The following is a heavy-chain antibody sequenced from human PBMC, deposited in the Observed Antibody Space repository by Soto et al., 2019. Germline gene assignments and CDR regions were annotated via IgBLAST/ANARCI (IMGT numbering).Heavy chain of an antibody. CDR1: GDSFSNYF. D-gene: IGHD2-21*01. J-gene: IGHJ6*02. Sequence: QVQLVQSGAEVKKPGSSVKVSCKASGDSFSNYFISWVRQAPGQGLEWMGRTIPGRGATSYAQKFQGRVRIAADESTNTIHMDLSSLTSEDTAVYYCATIVDTIRDYQYHYGIDVWGQGTAVTVSS. CDR2: TIPGRGAT. V-gene: IGHV1-69*11. CDR3: ATIVDTIRDYQYHYGIDV.